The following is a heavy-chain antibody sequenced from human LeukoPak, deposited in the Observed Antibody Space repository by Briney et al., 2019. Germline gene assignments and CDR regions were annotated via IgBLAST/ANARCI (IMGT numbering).Heavy chain of an antibody. CDR1: GFTFSGYA. V-gene: IGHV3-30*04. J-gene: IGHJ4*02. CDR2: ISYDGSNK. D-gene: IGHD3-10*01. Sequence: GGSLRLSCAASGFTFSGYAMHWVRQAPGKGLEWVAVISYDGSNKYYADSVKGRFTISRDNSKNTLYLQMNSLRAEDTAVYYCARSLITMVRGPPFDYWGQGTLVTVSS. CDR3: ARSLITMVRGPPFDY.